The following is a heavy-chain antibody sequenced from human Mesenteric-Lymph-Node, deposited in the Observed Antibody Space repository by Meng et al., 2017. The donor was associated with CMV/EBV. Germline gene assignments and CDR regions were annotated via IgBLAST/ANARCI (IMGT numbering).Heavy chain of an antibody. CDR2: IYYSGST. V-gene: IGHV4-61*01. CDR1: GGSVSSGSYY. Sequence: SQTLSLTCTVSGGSVSSGSYYWSWIRQPPGKGLEWIGYIYYSGSTNYNPSLKSRVTISVDTSKNQFSLKLSSVTAADTAVYYCARHEIGLPEDYWGQGTLVTVSS. D-gene: IGHD2-15*01. J-gene: IGHJ4*02. CDR3: ARHEIGLPEDY.